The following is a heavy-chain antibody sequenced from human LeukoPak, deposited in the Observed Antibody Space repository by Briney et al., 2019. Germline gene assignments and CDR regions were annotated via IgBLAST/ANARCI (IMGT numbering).Heavy chain of an antibody. J-gene: IGHJ5*02. CDR2: IYYSGST. D-gene: IGHD6-13*01. CDR1: GGSISSYY. Sequence: SKTLSLTCTVSGGSISSYYWSWIRQPPGKGLEWIGYIYYSGSTNYNPSLKSRVTISVDTSKNQFSLKLSSVTAADTAVYYCARDYSSRGDWFDPWGQGTLVTVSS. CDR3: ARDYSSRGDWFDP. V-gene: IGHV4-59*01.